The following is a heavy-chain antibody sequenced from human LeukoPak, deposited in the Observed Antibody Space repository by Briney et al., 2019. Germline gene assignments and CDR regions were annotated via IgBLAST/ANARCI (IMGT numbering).Heavy chain of an antibody. D-gene: IGHD6-19*01. CDR3: ARRGGSGWYVYFDY. J-gene: IGHJ4*02. CDR2: IYYSGST. V-gene: IGHV4-59*08. CDR1: GGSISSYY. Sequence: SETLSLTCTVSGGSISSYYWSWIRQPPGKGLEWIGYIYYSGSTNYNPSLKSRVTISVDTSKNQFSLKLSSVTAADTAVYYCARRGGSGWYVYFDYWGQGTLVTVPS.